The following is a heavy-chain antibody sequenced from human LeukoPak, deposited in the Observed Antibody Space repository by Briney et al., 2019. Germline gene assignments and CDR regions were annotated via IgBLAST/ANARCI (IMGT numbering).Heavy chain of an antibody. CDR2: IYSGGST. V-gene: IGHV3-53*01. Sequence: GGTLRLSCAASGFTFSSNYMSWVRQAPGKGLEWVSVIYSGGSTYCTDSVKGRFTISRDNSKNTLYLQMNSLRAEDTAVYYCARGAIPSLEYYFDYWGQGTLVTVSS. CDR3: ARGAIPSLEYYFDY. D-gene: IGHD2-2*01. CDR1: GFTFSSNY. J-gene: IGHJ4*02.